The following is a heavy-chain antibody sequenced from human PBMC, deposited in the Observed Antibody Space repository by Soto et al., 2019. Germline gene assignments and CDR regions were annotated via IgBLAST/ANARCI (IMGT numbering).Heavy chain of an antibody. V-gene: IGHV4-30-2*01. CDR3: ARGGYSYVPWYFDL. D-gene: IGHD5-18*01. CDR2: IYHSGST. Sequence: QLQLQESGSGLVKPSQTLSLTCAVSGGSISRGGYSWSWIRQHPGKGLEWIGYIYHSGSTYYNPSLKSRVTISVDRSKNQFSLKLSSVTAADTAVYYCARGGYSYVPWYFDLWGRGTLVTVSS. CDR1: GGSISRGGYS. J-gene: IGHJ2*01.